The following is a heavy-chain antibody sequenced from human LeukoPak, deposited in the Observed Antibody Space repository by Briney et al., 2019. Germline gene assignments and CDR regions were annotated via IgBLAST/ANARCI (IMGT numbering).Heavy chain of an antibody. CDR2: IIPILGIA. CDR1: GGTFSSYT. CDR3: ARDPYNWNGRGPPYYYYGMDV. J-gene: IGHJ6*02. V-gene: IGHV1-69*04. D-gene: IGHD1-1*01. Sequence: SVKVSCKASGGTFSSYTISWVRQAPGQGLEWMGRIIPILGIANYAQKFQGSVTITADKSTSTAYMELSSLRSEDTAVYYCARDPYNWNGRGPPYYYYGMDVWGQGTTVTVSS.